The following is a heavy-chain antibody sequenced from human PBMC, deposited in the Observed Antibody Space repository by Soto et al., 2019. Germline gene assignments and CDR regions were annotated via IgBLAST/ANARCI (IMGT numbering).Heavy chain of an antibody. CDR1: GGSFSGYY. CDR2: INHSGST. Sequence: SLTCAVYGGSFSGYYWSWIRQPPGKGLEWIGEINHSGSTNYNPSLKSRVTISVDTSKNQFSLKLSSVTAADTAVYYCARGTDYGSGSVCLDYWGQGTLVTVSS. J-gene: IGHJ4*02. V-gene: IGHV4-34*01. CDR3: ARGTDYGSGSVCLDY. D-gene: IGHD3-10*01.